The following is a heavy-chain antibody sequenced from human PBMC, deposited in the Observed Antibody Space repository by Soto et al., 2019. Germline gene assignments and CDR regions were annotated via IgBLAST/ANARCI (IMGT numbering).Heavy chain of an antibody. CDR2: IYWNDDK. D-gene: IGHD4-17*01. CDR3: AHWAGSYGDYVFWYFDR. J-gene: IGHJ2*01. V-gene: IGHV2-5*01. CDR1: GFSLSTSGVG. Sequence: SGPTLVNPTQTLTLTCTFSGFSLSTSGVGVGWIRQPPGKALEWLALIYWNDDKRYSPSLKSRLTITKDTSKNQVVLTMTDMDTVDTATYYRAHWAGSYGDYVFWYFDRWGRGTLVTVSS.